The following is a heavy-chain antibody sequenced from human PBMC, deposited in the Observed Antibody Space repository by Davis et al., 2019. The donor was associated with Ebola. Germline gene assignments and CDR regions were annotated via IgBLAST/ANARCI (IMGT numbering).Heavy chain of an antibody. V-gene: IGHV4-59*12. CDR2: IYYSGST. Sequence: MPGGSLRLSCTVSGGSISSYYWSWIRQPPGKGLEWIGYIYYSGSTNYNPSLKSRVTISADTSRNQFSLKLTSVTAADTAVYYCASAPYENYWGQGTLVTVSS. J-gene: IGHJ4*02. CDR3: ASAPYENY. D-gene: IGHD3-16*01. CDR1: GGSISSYY.